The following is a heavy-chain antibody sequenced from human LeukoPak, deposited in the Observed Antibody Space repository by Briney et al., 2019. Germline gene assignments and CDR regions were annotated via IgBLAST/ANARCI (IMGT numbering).Heavy chain of an antibody. J-gene: IGHJ4*02. CDR2: MNPNSGNT. D-gene: IGHD2-15*01. Sequence: ASVKVSCKASGYTFTSYDINWVRQATGQGLEWMGWMNPNSGNTGYAQKFQGRVTMTRSTSISTAYMELSSLRSEDTAVYYCARRGGLKRGGSCFDYWGQGTLVTVSS. CDR1: GYTFTSYD. CDR3: ARRGGLKRGGSCFDY. V-gene: IGHV1-8*01.